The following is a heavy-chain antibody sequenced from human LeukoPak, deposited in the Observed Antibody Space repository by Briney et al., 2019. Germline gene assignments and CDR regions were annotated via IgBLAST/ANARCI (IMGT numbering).Heavy chain of an antibody. D-gene: IGHD1-26*01. CDR1: GFTFSSYA. CDR2: ISGSGGST. Sequence: GGSLRLSCAASGFTFSSYAMSWVRQAPGKGLEWVSAISGSGGSTYYADSVKGRFTISRDNSKNTLYLQMNSLRGEDTAVDYCARGGSYLSAFDIWGQGTMVTVSS. J-gene: IGHJ3*02. CDR3: ARGGSYLSAFDI. V-gene: IGHV3-23*01.